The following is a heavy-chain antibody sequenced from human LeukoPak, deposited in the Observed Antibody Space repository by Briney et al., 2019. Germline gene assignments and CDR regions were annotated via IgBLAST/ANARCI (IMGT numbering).Heavy chain of an antibody. CDR2: ISGSGGST. J-gene: IGHJ4*02. Sequence: GGSLRLSCAASEFTFSNSAMSWVRQAPGKGLEWVSAISGSGGSTYYADSVKGRFTISRDNSKNTLYLQMNSLRAEDTAVYYCAKVMNYYDSSGYYQYYFDYWGQGTLVTVSS. D-gene: IGHD3-22*01. CDR3: AKVMNYYDSSGYYQYYFDY. CDR1: EFTFSNSA. V-gene: IGHV3-23*01.